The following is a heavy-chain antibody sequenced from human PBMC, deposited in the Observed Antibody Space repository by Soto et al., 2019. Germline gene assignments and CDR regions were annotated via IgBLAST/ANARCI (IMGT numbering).Heavy chain of an antibody. CDR3: AKDVRRSGSSSRLFGY. CDR2: ISYDGSNK. CDR1: GFTFSNYG. J-gene: IGHJ4*02. D-gene: IGHD6-6*01. Sequence: GGSLRLSCAASGFTFSNYGMHWVRQAPGKGLEWVAVISYDGSNKYYADSVKGRFTISRDNSKNTLYLQMNSLRAEDTAVYYCAKDVRRSGSSSRLFGYWGQGTLVTVPQ. V-gene: IGHV3-30*18.